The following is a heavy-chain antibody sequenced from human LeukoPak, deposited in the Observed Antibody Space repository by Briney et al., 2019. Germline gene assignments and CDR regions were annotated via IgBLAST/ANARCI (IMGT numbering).Heavy chain of an antibody. D-gene: IGHD3-16*01. Sequence: RPSEALSHTCTVPLGSIISYSWRRIRQTAGKGLEWIGLFYASGITNYNPSLKTRVTISVDTSKNQFSLNLRSVTAADTAIYYCATTLDYGCFDPWGQGALVTVSS. CDR3: ATTLDYGCFDP. V-gene: IGHV4-4*07. CDR2: FYASGIT. J-gene: IGHJ5*02. CDR1: LGSIISYS.